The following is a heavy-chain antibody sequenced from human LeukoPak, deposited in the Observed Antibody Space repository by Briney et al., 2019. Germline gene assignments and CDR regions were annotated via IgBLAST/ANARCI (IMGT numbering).Heavy chain of an antibody. CDR1: GGSISSSSYY. CDR2: IYYSGST. D-gene: IGHD5-18*01. Sequence: PSETLSLTCTVSGGSISSSSYYWGWIRQPPGKGLEWIGSIYYSGSTYYNPSLKSRVTISVDTSKNQFSLKLSSVTAADTAVYYCARGQMDTAWWGDWFDPWGQGTLVTVSS. CDR3: ARGQMDTAWWGDWFDP. V-gene: IGHV4-39*07. J-gene: IGHJ5*02.